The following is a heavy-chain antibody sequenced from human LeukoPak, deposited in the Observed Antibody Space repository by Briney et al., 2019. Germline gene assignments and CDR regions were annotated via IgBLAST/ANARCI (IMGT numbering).Heavy chain of an antibody. J-gene: IGHJ4*02. CDR1: GFTFSSYA. V-gene: IGHV3-23*01. CDR2: ISGTGSST. Sequence: GGSLRLSCAASGFTFSSYAMSWVRQAPGKGLEWVSAISGTGSSTYYADSVKGRFTISRDNSKNTLYLQMNSLRAEDTAVYYCASTGVRKYYFDYWGQGTLVTVSS. D-gene: IGHD4-23*01. CDR3: ASTGVRKYYFDY.